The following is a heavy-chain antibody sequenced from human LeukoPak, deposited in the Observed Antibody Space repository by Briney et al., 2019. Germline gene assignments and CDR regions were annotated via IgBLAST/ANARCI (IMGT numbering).Heavy chain of an antibody. D-gene: IGHD4-17*01. CDR2: IIPICGTT. CDR1: GGTFSSYA. V-gene: IGHV1-69*13. CDR3: AREGSLAYGDYTYD. Sequence: SVKVSCKASGGTFSSYAISWVRQAPGQGLEWMGGIIPICGTTNYAQKFQGRVTITADASTSTAYMELSSLRSEDTAVYYCAREGSLAYGDYTYDWGQGTLVTVSS. J-gene: IGHJ4*02.